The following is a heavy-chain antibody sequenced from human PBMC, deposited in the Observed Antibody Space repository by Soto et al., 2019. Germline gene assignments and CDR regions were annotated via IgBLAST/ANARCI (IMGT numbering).Heavy chain of an antibody. CDR2: IYYRSKWFH. V-gene: IGHV6-1*01. J-gene: IGHJ6*02. D-gene: IGHD2-15*01. CDR1: GDSVSSNGAC. Sequence: SQTLSLTCVLSGDSVSSNGACWNWIRQSPSRGLQWLGRIYYRSKWFHDYAASVESRMAINPDTSRNQFSLQLNYVTPEDTAVYYCARVHCSAGTCLDGLDFWGQGTTVTSP. CDR3: ARVHCSAGTCLDGLDF.